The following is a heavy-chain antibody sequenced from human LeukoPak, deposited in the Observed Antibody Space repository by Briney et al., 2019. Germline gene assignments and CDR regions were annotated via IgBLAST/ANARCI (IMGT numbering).Heavy chain of an antibody. Sequence: PGGSLRLSCGVSGFRFSGYAMSWVRQAPGKGMEWVSAISGSGSTTYYTDSVKGRFTISRDNFKNTPYLQVNSLRAEDTAVYFCAKDESGYQMLIDYWGQGTLVTVSS. CDR2: ISGSGSTT. CDR3: AKDESGYQMLIDY. V-gene: IGHV3-23*01. J-gene: IGHJ4*02. D-gene: IGHD2-2*01. CDR1: GFRFSGYA.